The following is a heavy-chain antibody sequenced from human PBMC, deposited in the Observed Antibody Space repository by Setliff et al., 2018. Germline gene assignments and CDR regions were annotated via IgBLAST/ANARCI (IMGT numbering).Heavy chain of an antibody. J-gene: IGHJ4*02. CDR3: AGAGGNSDYFDY. CDR2: ITPNSGGT. V-gene: IGHV1-2*02. D-gene: IGHD2-21*02. CDR1: GYTFTGYY. Sequence: GASVKVSCKASGYTFTGYYMYWVRQAPGQGLEWMGWITPNSGGTNYAQKFQGRVTMTRDTSITTAFMELNSLKIEDTAVYYCAGAGGNSDYFDYWGQGTLVTVSS.